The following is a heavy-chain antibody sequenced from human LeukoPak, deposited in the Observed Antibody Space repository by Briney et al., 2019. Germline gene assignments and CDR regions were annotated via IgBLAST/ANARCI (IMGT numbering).Heavy chain of an antibody. CDR3: AREDGWATTQVYTHQFDY. CDR1: GFTFSSYS. V-gene: IGHV3-48*01. CDR2: ISSSSSTI. D-gene: IGHD4-17*01. Sequence: PGGSLRLSCAASGFTFSSYSMNWVRQAPGRGLEWVSYISSSSSTIYYADSVKGRFTISRDNAKNSLYLQMNSLRAEDTAVYYCAREDGWATTQVYTHQFDYWGQGTLVTVSS. J-gene: IGHJ4*02.